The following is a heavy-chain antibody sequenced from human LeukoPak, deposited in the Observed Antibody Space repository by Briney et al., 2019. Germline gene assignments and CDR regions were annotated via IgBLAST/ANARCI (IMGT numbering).Heavy chain of an antibody. Sequence: PGGSLRLSCAASGFTFSSYAMHWVRQAPGKGLEWVAVISYDGSNKYYADPVKGRFTISRDNSKNTLYLQMNSLRAEDTAVYYCARDPEAHTRALYFDYWGQGTLVTVSS. J-gene: IGHJ4*02. D-gene: IGHD2-2*01. CDR3: ARDPEAHTRALYFDY. CDR2: ISYDGSNK. V-gene: IGHV3-30*04. CDR1: GFTFSSYA.